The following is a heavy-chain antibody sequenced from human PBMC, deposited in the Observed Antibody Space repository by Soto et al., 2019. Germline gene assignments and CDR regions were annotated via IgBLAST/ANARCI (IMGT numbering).Heavy chain of an antibody. CDR1: GGSFSGYY. J-gene: IGHJ6*02. Sequence: QVQLQQWGAGLLKPSETLSLTGAVYGGSFSGYYWSWIRQPPGKGLEWVGEINHSGSTNYNPSLKSRVTISVDTSKHQFSLKLSSVTAADTAVYYCARGYSSRTYYYYYGMDVWGQGTTVTVSS. V-gene: IGHV4-34*01. CDR2: INHSGST. D-gene: IGHD6-13*01. CDR3: ARGYSSRTYYYYYGMDV.